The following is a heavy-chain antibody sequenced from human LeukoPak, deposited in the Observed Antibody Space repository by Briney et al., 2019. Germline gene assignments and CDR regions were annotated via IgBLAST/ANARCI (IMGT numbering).Heavy chain of an antibody. D-gene: IGHD6-19*01. Sequence: PGRPLRLSCAASGFSFSSYGMHWVRQSPGKGLEWVATISHDGRNTNYADSVKGRFTISRDNSKNTLYLQMNSLRAEDTAVYYCARDGKAVAAKRHDAFDIWGQGTMVTVSS. V-gene: IGHV3-30*03. CDR2: ISHDGRNT. CDR3: ARDGKAVAAKRHDAFDI. CDR1: GFSFSSYG. J-gene: IGHJ3*02.